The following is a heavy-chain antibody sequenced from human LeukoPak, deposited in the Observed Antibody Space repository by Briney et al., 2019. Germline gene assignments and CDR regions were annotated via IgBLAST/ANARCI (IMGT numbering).Heavy chain of an antibody. CDR3: ARDLIRNRNDFPVIDY. V-gene: IGHV1-2*02. Sequence: PSVTVSCKASGYTFTGYYMQWVRQAPGKGREWMGWINPNSGGTNYAQKFQDRHTMNRDTSIHTASMELSRLRSDDTAVYDCARDLIRNRNDFPVIDYWSQGTLVTVSS. J-gene: IGHJ4*02. D-gene: IGHD1-20*01. CDR2: INPNSGGT. CDR1: GYTFTGYY.